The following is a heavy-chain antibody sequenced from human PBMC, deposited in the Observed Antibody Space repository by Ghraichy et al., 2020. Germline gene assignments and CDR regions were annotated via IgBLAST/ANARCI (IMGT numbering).Heavy chain of an antibody. D-gene: IGHD2-2*01. Sequence: GGSLRLSCSASGFTFSSYAMHWVRQAPGKGLEYVSAISSNGGSTYYADSVKGRFTISRDNSKNTLYLQMSSLRAEDTAVYYCVKPGQYQLLRTNDAFDIWGQGTMVTVSS. CDR3: VKPGQYQLLRTNDAFDI. J-gene: IGHJ3*02. CDR1: GFTFSSYA. CDR2: ISSNGGST. V-gene: IGHV3-64D*06.